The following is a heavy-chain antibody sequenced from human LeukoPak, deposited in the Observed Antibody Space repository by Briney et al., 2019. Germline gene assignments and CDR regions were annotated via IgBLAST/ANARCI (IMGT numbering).Heavy chain of an antibody. Sequence: GASVKVSCKASGYTFTSYGISWVRQAPGQGLEWMGWISAYNGNTNYAQKLQGRVTMTTDTSTSTAYMELRSLRSDDTAVYYCARDPFGDYSSGQGIFDSWGQGTLVIVSS. D-gene: IGHD4-11*01. CDR2: ISAYNGNT. V-gene: IGHV1-18*01. CDR3: ARDPFGDYSSGQGIFDS. J-gene: IGHJ4*02. CDR1: GYTFTSYG.